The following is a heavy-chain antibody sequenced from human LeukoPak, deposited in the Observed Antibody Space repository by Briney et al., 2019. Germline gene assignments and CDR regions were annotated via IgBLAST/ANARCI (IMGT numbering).Heavy chain of an antibody. V-gene: IGHV3-7*03. J-gene: IGHJ5*02. CDR1: GFTFSSYW. CDR2: IKQDGSEK. Sequence: GGSLRLSCAASGFTFSSYWMSWVRQAPGKGLEWVANIKQDGSEKYYVDSVKGRFTISRDNAKNSLYLQMNSQRAEDTAVYYCARDQRLGDYVWGSYRYNWFDPWGQGTLVTVSS. CDR3: ARDQRLGDYVWGSYRYNWFDP. D-gene: IGHD3-16*02.